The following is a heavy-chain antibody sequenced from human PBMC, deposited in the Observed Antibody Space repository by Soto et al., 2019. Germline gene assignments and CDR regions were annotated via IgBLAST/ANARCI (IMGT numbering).Heavy chain of an antibody. J-gene: IGHJ6*02. D-gene: IGHD3-3*01. CDR1: GGSISSSSYY. CDR3: ASSDFWSGYYPYYYYYGMDV. Sequence: QLQLQESGPGLVKPSETLSLTCTVSGGSISSSSYYWGWIRQPPGKGLEWIGSIYYSGSTYYNPSLKSRVTISVDTSKNQFSLKLSSVTAADTAVYYCASSDFWSGYYPYYYYYGMDVWGQGTTFTVSS. CDR2: IYYSGST. V-gene: IGHV4-39*01.